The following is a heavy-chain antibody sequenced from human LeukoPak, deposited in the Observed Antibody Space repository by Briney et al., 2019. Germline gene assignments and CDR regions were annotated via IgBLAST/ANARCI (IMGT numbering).Heavy chain of an antibody. CDR2: IHHSGST. CDR3: ARDPAAGYCSSTSCPNPVAFDI. CDR1: GYSISSGYY. D-gene: IGHD2-2*01. Sequence: SETLSLTCTVSGYSISSGYYWGWIRQPPGKGLEWIGSIHHSGSTYYNPSLKSRVTISVDTSKNQFSLKLSSVTAADTAVYYCARDPAAGYCSSTSCPNPVAFDIWGQGTMVTVSS. J-gene: IGHJ3*02. V-gene: IGHV4-38-2*02.